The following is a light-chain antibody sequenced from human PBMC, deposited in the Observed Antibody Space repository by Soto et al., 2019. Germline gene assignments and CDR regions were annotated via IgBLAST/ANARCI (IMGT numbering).Light chain of an antibody. Sequence: QSVLTQPPSVSGAPGQRVTISCTGSGSNIGAGYDVHWYQQLPGTAPKLLIYGNSNRPSGVPDRFSGSKSGTSASLAITGLQAEDEADYYCQSYDSGLSGSVFGGGTKLTVL. CDR3: QSYDSGLSGSV. J-gene: IGLJ2*01. CDR2: GNS. CDR1: GSNIGAGYD. V-gene: IGLV1-40*01.